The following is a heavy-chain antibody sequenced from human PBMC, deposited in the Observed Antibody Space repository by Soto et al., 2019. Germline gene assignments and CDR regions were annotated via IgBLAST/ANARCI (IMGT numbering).Heavy chain of an antibody. V-gene: IGHV4-34*01. CDR3: ARARGYSYGYLDY. CDR2: INHSGST. J-gene: IGHJ4*02. CDR1: GGSFSGYY. D-gene: IGHD5-18*01. Sequence: QVQLQQWGAGLLKPSETLSLTCAVYGGSFSGYYWSWIRQPPGKGLEWIGEINHSGSTNYNPSLKSRVTISVDTSKNQFSLKLSSVTAADTAVYYCARARGYSYGYLDYWGQGTLVTVSS.